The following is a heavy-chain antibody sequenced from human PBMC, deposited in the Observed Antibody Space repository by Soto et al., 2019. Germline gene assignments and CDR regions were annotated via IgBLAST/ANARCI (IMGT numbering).Heavy chain of an antibody. Sequence: QVQLVQSRAEVKKPGASVKVSCKASGYTFTSYAMHWVRQAPGQRLEWMGWINAGNGNTKFSQKFQGRVTITRDTSASTAYMELGSLRSEDTAVYYCARAPGGPDGPGDYWGQGTLVTVSS. CDR2: INAGNGNT. V-gene: IGHV1-3*01. CDR3: ARAPGGPDGPGDY. D-gene: IGHD2-15*01. J-gene: IGHJ4*02. CDR1: GYTFTSYA.